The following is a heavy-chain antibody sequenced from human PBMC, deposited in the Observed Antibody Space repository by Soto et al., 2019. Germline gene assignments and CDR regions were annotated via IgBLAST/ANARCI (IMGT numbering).Heavy chain of an antibody. D-gene: IGHD2-8*01. CDR1: GFTFGASA. CDR3: AKGVADRGVQS. V-gene: IGHV3-73*01. Sequence: GGSLRLSCAASGFTFGASALQWVRQASGKGLEWLGRIGSKGETYATAYAASVKGRFTISRDDSKNTAYLQMDSLRVEDTAVYHCAKGVADRGVQSWGQGTLVTVSS. J-gene: IGHJ1*01. CDR2: IGSKGETYAT.